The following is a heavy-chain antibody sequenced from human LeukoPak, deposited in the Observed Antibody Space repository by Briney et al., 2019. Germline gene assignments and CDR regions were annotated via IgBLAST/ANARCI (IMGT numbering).Heavy chain of an antibody. CDR1: GFTFSSYW. D-gene: IGHD3-3*01. Sequence: GGSLRLSCAASGFTFSSYWMHWVRQAPGKGLVWVSRINSDGSSTTYADSVKGRFTISRDNSKNTLYLQMNSLRAEDTAVYYCARVGVSNALDTWGQGTMVSVSS. J-gene: IGHJ3*02. V-gene: IGHV3-74*01. CDR3: ARVGVSNALDT. CDR2: INSDGSST.